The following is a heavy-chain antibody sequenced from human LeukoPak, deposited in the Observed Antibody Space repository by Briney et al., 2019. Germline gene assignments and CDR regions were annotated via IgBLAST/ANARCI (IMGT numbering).Heavy chain of an antibody. CDR2: ISAYNGNT. V-gene: IGHV1-18*01. CDR3: ARGGVESVTFYCSSTSCEDWFDP. D-gene: IGHD2-2*01. J-gene: IGHJ5*02. CDR1: GYTFTSYG. Sequence: ASVKVSCKASGYTFTSYGISWVRQAPGQGLEWMGWISAYNGNTNYAQKLQGRVTMTTDTSTSTAYMELRSLRSDDTAVYYCARGGVESVTFYCSSTSCEDWFDPWGQGTLVTVSS.